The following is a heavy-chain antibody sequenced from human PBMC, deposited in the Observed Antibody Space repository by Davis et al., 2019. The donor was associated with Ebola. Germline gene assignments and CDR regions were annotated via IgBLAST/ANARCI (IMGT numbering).Heavy chain of an antibody. CDR2: INHSGST. D-gene: IGHD2-2*01. V-gene: IGHV4-34*01. Sequence: SETLSLTCAVYGGSFSGYYWSWIRQPPGKGLEWIGEINHSGSTNYNPSLKSRVTITVDTSKNQFSLMLSSVTAADTAVYYFARVPTAAIGALVDYYYGMDVWGQWTTVTVSS. CDR3: ARVPTAAIGALVDYYYGMDV. J-gene: IGHJ6*02. CDR1: GGSFSGYY.